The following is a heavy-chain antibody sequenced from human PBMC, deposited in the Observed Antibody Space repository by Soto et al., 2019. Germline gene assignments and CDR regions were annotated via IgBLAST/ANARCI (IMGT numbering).Heavy chain of an antibody. CDR2: MTYDGINE. CDR1: GFTFDKYG. CDR3: AASISGTTYGMDV. D-gene: IGHD1-7*01. Sequence: GGTLRLSCAVSGFTFDKYGMHWVRQAPGQGLEWVAAMTYDGINEYYGDSVKDRFHISRDNSKNTLFLQMNSLRTEDTAVYYCAASISGTTYGMDVWGQGTTVTVSS. J-gene: IGHJ6*02. V-gene: IGHV3-30*03.